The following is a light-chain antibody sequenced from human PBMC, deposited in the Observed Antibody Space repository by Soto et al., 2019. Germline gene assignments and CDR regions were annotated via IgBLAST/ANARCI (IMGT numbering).Light chain of an antibody. Sequence: QSVLTQPPSASGTPGQRVTISCSGSTSNLGSNFVYWYQQVPGAAPKLLISRNDQRPSGVPDRFSGSKSGTSASLAISGLRSEDEADYHCAAWDDSLSGVVFGGGTKLNVL. J-gene: IGLJ3*02. CDR2: RND. V-gene: IGLV1-47*01. CDR3: AAWDDSLSGVV. CDR1: TSNLGSNF.